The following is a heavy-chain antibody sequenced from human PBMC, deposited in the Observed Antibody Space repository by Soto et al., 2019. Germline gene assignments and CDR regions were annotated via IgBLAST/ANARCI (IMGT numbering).Heavy chain of an antibody. J-gene: IGHJ3*02. CDR2: ISYDGSNK. CDR1: GFTFSSYA. Sequence: LRLSCAASGFTFSSYAMHWVRQAPGKGLEWVAVISYDGSNKYYADSVKGRFAISRDNSKNTLYLQMNSLRAEDKAVYYCAKDPAPYYYDSSGYRRGAFDICGQGTMVTV. V-gene: IGHV3-30*09. CDR3: AKDPAPYYYDSSGYRRGAFDI. D-gene: IGHD3-22*01.